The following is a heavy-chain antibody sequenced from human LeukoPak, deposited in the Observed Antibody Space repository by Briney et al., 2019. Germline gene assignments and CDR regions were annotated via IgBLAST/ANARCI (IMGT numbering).Heavy chain of an antibody. CDR2: ISGAGGST. CDR3: ARGAYYYED. J-gene: IGHJ4*02. V-gene: IGHV3-23*01. CDR1: GFTFSNYA. Sequence: GGSLRLSCAASGFTFSNYAMSWVRQAPGKGLEWVSGISGAGGSTYYADSVKGRFTISRDNAKNSLYLQMNSLRAEDTAVYYCARGAYYYEDWGQGTLVTVSS.